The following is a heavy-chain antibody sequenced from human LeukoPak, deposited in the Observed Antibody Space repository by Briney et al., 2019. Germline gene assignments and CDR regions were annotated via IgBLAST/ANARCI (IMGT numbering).Heavy chain of an antibody. D-gene: IGHD1-26*01. V-gene: IGHV3-48*03. Sequence: GGSLRLSCAASGFTFNSYEMNWVRHAPGKGLEWVSYINSGGSAIYYADSVKGRFTISRDNAKHSLYLQMNSLRADDTAVYYCARGGSYVHYWGQGTLVTVSS. CDR2: INSGGSAI. CDR3: ARGGSYVHY. CDR1: GFTFNSYE. J-gene: IGHJ4*02.